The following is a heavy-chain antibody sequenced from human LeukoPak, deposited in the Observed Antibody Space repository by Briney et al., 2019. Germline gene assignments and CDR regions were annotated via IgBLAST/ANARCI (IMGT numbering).Heavy chain of an antibody. CDR1: GSTFSSYW. CDR3: ARDLVGYYSPSYYFDY. D-gene: IGHD3-3*01. Sequence: GGSLRLSCAASGSTFSSYWMSWVRQAPGKGLEWVANIKQDGSEKYYVDSVKGRFTISRDNAKNSLYLQMNSLRAEDTAVYYCARDLVGYYSPSYYFDYWGQGTLVTVSS. V-gene: IGHV3-7*01. CDR2: IKQDGSEK. J-gene: IGHJ4*02.